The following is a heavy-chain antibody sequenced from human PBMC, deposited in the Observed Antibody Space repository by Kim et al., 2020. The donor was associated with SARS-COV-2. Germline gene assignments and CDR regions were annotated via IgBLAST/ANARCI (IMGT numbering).Heavy chain of an antibody. CDR3: AKDDSSSFSFLS. V-gene: IGHV3-43*02. Sequence: GGSLRLSCTASGFTFDDYAMHWVRQAPGKGLEWVSLISGDGGSTYYADSVKGRFTISRDNSKNSLYLQMNSLRTEDTALYYCAKDDSSSFSFLSWGQGTLFTVSP. CDR2: ISGDGGST. CDR1: GFTFDDYA. J-gene: IGHJ4*02. D-gene: IGHD6-13*01.